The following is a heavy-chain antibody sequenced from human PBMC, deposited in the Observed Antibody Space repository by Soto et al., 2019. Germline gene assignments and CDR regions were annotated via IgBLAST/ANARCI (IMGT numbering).Heavy chain of an antibody. D-gene: IGHD5-12*01. Sequence: SETLSLTCTVSGGSINNYYWSWIRQPAGKGLEWIGRIDTSGSTNYNPSLKSRVTMSVDTSKNQFSLKLSSVTAADTAVYYCARCLGGYDQLFDYWGQGTLVSVSS. CDR2: IDTSGST. V-gene: IGHV4-4*07. J-gene: IGHJ4*02. CDR1: GGSINNYY. CDR3: ARCLGGYDQLFDY.